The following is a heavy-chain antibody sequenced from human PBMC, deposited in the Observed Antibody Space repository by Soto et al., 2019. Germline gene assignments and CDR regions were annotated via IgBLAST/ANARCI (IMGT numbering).Heavy chain of an antibody. Sequence: PSETLSLTCVVSGDSMSNYYWRWIRQPPGKGLEWIGDVSSSGSTNYNPSLKSRVTMSVDTSKNQFSRKLNSLRAEDTAVYYCARRSSSGYYPTYYYYGMDVWGQGTTVTVSS. CDR3: ARRSSSGYYPTYYYYGMDV. V-gene: IGHV4-59*12. J-gene: IGHJ6*02. D-gene: IGHD3-22*01. CDR1: GDSMSNYY. CDR2: VSSSGST.